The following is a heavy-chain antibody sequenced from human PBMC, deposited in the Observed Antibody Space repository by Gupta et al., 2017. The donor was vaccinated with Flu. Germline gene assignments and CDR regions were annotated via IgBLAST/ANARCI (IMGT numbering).Heavy chain of an antibody. CDR2: IYHRGGT. D-gene: IGHD3-22*01. CDR1: GDSISSTNW. Sequence: QVQLQESGPGLVKPSGTLSLTCAVSGDSISSTNWWSWVRQPPGKGLEWIGEIYHRGGTNYNPSLKSRVTISVDKSKNQFSLKLSSVTAADTAVYYCARNYYDSRGYYYSDYWGQGTLVTVSS. V-gene: IGHV4-4*02. CDR3: ARNYYDSRGYYYSDY. J-gene: IGHJ4*02.